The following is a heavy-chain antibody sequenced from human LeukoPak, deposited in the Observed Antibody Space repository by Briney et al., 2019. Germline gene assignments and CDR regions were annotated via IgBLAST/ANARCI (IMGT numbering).Heavy chain of an antibody. J-gene: IGHJ5*02. CDR1: GGSISSYY. CDR3: AREGRGYSYAFDP. V-gene: IGHV4-59*01. D-gene: IGHD5-18*01. Sequence: SETLSLTCTVSGGSISSYYWSWIRQSPGKGLEWIGYIYYSGSTNYNPSLKSRVTISVDTSKNQFSPKLSSVTAADTAVYYCAREGRGYSYAFDPWAREPWSPSPQ. CDR2: IYYSGST.